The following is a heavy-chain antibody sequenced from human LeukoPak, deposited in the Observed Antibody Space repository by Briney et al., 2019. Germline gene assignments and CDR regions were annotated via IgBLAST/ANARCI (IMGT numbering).Heavy chain of an antibody. CDR2: INHSGST. Sequence: IPADTLSLTCAVYGGSFSGYYWSWIRHPPGKGLEWIGEINHSGSTNYNPSLKSRVTISVDTSKNQFSLKLSSVTAADTAVYHCAREENIAVAGIDIWGPGTMVSVSS. V-gene: IGHV4-34*01. D-gene: IGHD6-19*01. CDR3: AREENIAVAGIDI. J-gene: IGHJ3*02. CDR1: GGSFSGYY.